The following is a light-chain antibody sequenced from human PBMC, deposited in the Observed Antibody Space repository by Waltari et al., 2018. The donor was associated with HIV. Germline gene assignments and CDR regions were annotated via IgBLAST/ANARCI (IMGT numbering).Light chain of an antibody. CDR2: DAS. V-gene: IGKV3-15*01. Sequence: EIVMPQSPATLSASPAARATLSCRPSQSVSSKLAWYQQKPGQAPRLLIYDASTRATGIPDRFSGSGAETEFTLTISSLQSEDFAVYYCQHYDNWPPWTFGQGTKLDIK. J-gene: IGKJ1*01. CDR1: QSVSSK. CDR3: QHYDNWPPWT.